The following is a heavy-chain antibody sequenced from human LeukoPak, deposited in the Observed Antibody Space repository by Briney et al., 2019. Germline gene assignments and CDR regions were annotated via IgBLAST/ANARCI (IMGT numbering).Heavy chain of an antibody. CDR2: INPNNGVT. CDR1: GYIFTAHY. CDR3: VRIYYGPDY. Sequence: ASVKVSCKASGYIFTAHYIHWVRQAPGQGLEWMGWINPNNGVTNYAQKFQGRVTMTRDTSITTAYMELSSLRSGDTAVYYCVRIYYGPDYWGQGTLVAVSS. J-gene: IGHJ4*02. D-gene: IGHD4-17*01. V-gene: IGHV1-2*02.